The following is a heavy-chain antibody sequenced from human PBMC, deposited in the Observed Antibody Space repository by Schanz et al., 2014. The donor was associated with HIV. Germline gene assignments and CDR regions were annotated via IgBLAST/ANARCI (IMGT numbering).Heavy chain of an antibody. CDR2: ISASGGAT. Sequence: EAQLLESGGCLVQPWGSLRLSCAASGFTFSNYAMRWIRQAPGQGLEWVSGISASGGATYYADSVKGRFTISRDNSKNTRKRQMNSLRAEETAVYYCARVEGPPTFYYYYYGSDVWGQGTAVTVSS. V-gene: IGHV3-23*01. J-gene: IGHJ6*02. D-gene: IGHD4-4*01. CDR3: ARVEGPPTFYYYYYGSDV. CDR1: GFTFSNYA.